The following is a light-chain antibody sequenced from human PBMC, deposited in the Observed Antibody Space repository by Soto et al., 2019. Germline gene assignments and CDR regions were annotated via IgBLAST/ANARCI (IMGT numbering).Light chain of an antibody. J-gene: IGKJ2*01. V-gene: IGKV3-20*01. CDR2: ATS. CDR3: QQYDTSPPMYT. Sequence: EIVLTQSPGTLSLSPGERATLSCRASQSVDSTYLAWYQQKPDQSPRLLIYATSTRAAGIPDRFSGSGSGTDFTLTISRLEPDDVAVYYCQQYDTSPPMYTCGQGTKVDI. CDR1: QSVDSTY.